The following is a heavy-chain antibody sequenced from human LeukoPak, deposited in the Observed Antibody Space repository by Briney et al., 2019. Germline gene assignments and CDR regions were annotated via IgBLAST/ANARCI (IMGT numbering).Heavy chain of an antibody. Sequence: SETLSLTCSVSGGSIIGHYWSWIRQPPGKGLEWLGYIYHSGSTKYNPSLESRVTISVDTSKNQFSLKVSSVTAADTAMYHCARHISGSVAFDIWGQGTMVTVSS. CDR1: GGSIIGHY. J-gene: IGHJ3*02. D-gene: IGHD1-20*01. CDR3: ARHISGSVAFDI. V-gene: IGHV4-59*08. CDR2: IYHSGST.